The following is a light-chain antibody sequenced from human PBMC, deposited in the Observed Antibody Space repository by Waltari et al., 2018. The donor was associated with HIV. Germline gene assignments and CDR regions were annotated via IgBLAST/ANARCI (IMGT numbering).Light chain of an antibody. V-gene: IGLV1-44*01. Sequence: QSVLTQPPSASGTPGQRVTISCSGSSSTLGSNTVNWYQQLPGTAPKLLIYNNNQRPSGVPDRFSGSKSGTSASLAISGLQSEDEADYYCAAWDDSLNGVIFGGGTKLTVL. CDR1: SSTLGSNT. CDR2: NNN. CDR3: AAWDDSLNGVI. J-gene: IGLJ2*01.